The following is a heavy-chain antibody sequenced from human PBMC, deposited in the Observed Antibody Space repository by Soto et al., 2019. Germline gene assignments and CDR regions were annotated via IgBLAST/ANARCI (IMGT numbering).Heavy chain of an antibody. CDR1: GFTFSSYG. D-gene: IGHD1-26*01. Sequence: QVQLVESGGGVVQPGRSLRLSCAASGFTFSSYGMHWVRQAPGKGLEWVAVISYDGSNKYYADSVKGRFTISRDNSKNTLYLQMNSLRAEDTAVYYCAKGDGRWELLLPDYWGQGTLVTVSS. CDR2: ISYDGSNK. J-gene: IGHJ4*02. V-gene: IGHV3-30*18. CDR3: AKGDGRWELLLPDY.